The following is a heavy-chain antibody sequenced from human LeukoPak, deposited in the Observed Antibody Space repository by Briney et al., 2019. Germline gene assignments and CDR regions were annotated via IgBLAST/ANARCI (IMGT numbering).Heavy chain of an antibody. J-gene: IGHJ4*02. Sequence: GGSLRLSCAASGFTFSSHAMHWVRQAPGKGLEWVAVISYDGSNKYYADSVKGRFTISRDNSKNTLYLQMNSLRAEDTAVYYCARRVRFDYWGQGTLVTVSS. CDR2: ISYDGSNK. CDR3: ARRVRFDY. V-gene: IGHV3-30-3*01. CDR1: GFTFSSHA.